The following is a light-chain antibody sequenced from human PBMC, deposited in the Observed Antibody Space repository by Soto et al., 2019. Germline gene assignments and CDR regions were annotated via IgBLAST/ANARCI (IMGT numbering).Light chain of an antibody. CDR3: QHYGDSTWT. J-gene: IGKJ1*01. CDR2: GAS. Sequence: EIVLTQAPGTVSFSPGERATLSWRASQSVSTNFLAWFQQRPGQAPRLLIFGASTRATGIPDRFSGSGSGTDFILTISRLGPEDFAVYYCQHYGDSTWTFGQGTKVDI. CDR1: QSVSTNF. V-gene: IGKV3-20*01.